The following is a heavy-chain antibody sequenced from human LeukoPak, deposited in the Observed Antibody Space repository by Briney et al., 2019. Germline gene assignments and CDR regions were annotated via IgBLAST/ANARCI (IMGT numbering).Heavy chain of an antibody. D-gene: IGHD3-22*01. Sequence: SGTLSLTCAVSGGSISSDNWWTWVRQPPGKGLEWIGEIYHSGSTNYNPSLKSRVTISVDKSKNQFSLKLSSVTAADTAVYYCARAPYYYDSSGYYSYAFDIWGQGTMVTVSS. CDR3: ARAPYYYDSSGYYSYAFDI. CDR1: GGSISSDNW. J-gene: IGHJ3*02. CDR2: IYHSGST. V-gene: IGHV4-4*02.